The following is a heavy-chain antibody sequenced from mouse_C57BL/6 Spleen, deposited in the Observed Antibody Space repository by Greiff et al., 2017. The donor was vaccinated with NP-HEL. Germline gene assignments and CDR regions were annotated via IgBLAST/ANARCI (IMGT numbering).Heavy chain of an antibody. D-gene: IGHD2-10*01. Sequence: EVQLQQSGPELVKPGASVKISCKASGYTFTDYYMNWVKQSHGKSLEWIGDINPNNGGTSYNQKFKGKATLTVDKSSSTAYMELRSLTSEDSAVYYCARWPYYGNHCFDVWGTGTTVTVSS. J-gene: IGHJ1*03. CDR2: INPNNGGT. CDR3: ARWPYYGNHCFDV. V-gene: IGHV1-26*01. CDR1: GYTFTDYY.